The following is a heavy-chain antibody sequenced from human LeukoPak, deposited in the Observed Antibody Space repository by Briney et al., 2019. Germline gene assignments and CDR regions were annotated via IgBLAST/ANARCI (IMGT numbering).Heavy chain of an antibody. V-gene: IGHV3-23*01. CDR3: AKDYVREYSRLEFDY. Sequence: GASLRLSCAASGFTFSSYAMSWVRQAPGKGLEWVSAISGSGGSTYYADSVKGRFTISRDNSKNTLYLHMNSLRAEDTAVYYCAKDYVREYSRLEFDYWGQGTLVTVSS. CDR2: ISGSGGST. J-gene: IGHJ4*02. D-gene: IGHD6-6*01. CDR1: GFTFSSYA.